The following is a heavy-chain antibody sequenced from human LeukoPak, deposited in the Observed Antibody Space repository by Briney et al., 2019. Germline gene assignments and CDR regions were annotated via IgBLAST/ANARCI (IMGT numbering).Heavy chain of an antibody. J-gene: IGHJ5*02. D-gene: IGHD3-22*01. CDR3: ATASGYYYDSSGYFSRNWFDP. V-gene: IGHV1-24*01. CDR1: GYTLTELS. Sequence: ASVKVSCKVSGYTLTELSMHWVRQAPGKGLEGMGGFDPEDGETIYAQKFQGRVTMTEDTSTDTAYMELSSLRSEDTAVYYCATASGYYYDSSGYFSRNWFDPWGQGTLVTVSS. CDR2: FDPEDGET.